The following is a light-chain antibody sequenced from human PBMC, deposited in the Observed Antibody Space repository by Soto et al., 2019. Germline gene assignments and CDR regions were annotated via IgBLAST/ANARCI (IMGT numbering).Light chain of an antibody. CDR3: QQYKSYWT. Sequence: DIQMTQSPSTLSASFGDGVTITCRASQRISTWLACYQQKPGKAAKLLISDASSLETGVPSRFSGSGSGTEFTLTINSLQPDDFATYYCQQYKSYWTFGQGTKVDI. V-gene: IGKV1-5*01. CDR1: QRISTW. CDR2: DAS. J-gene: IGKJ1*01.